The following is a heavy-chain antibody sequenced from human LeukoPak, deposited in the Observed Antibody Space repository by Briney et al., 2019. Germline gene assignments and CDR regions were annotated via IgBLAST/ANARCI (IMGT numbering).Heavy chain of an antibody. CDR3: ATKQWLAPPPDS. D-gene: IGHD6-19*01. Sequence: PGGSLILSCAASGFTFNKCCVLWARQAPGKGLESVSRINTDGTVTTYTDSVKGRFTVSRDNADNTMFLQMNSVRDEDTAVYYCATKQWLAPPPDSWGQGTPVTVSS. CDR2: INTDGTVT. J-gene: IGHJ4*02. V-gene: IGHV3-74*01. CDR1: GFTFNKCC.